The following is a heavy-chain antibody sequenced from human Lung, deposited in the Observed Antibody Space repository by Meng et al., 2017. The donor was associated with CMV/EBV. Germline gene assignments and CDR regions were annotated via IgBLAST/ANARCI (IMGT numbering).Heavy chain of an antibody. CDR3: AREPGRGAFDI. D-gene: IGHD3-10*01. Sequence: SCAVSGINFNTYWMHWVRQVPGKGLVWLSRIYSDGISTRYADSVKGRFTITRDNTKNTLYLQMNGLRAGDTAVYYCAREPGRGAFDIWGQGTMVTVSS. V-gene: IGHV3-74*01. CDR1: GINFNTYW. J-gene: IGHJ3*02. CDR2: IYSDGIST.